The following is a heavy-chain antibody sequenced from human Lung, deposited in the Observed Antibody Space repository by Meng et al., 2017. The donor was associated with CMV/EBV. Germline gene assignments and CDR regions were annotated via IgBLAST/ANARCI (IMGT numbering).Heavy chain of an antibody. CDR2: ISSDSRTK. CDR3: ARDRGVVIPAAPYYCDY. V-gene: IGHV3-48*04. CDR1: GFNFGTYG. J-gene: IGHJ4*02. D-gene: IGHD2-2*01. Sequence: GGSLRLXCAASGFNFGTYGLNWVRQAPGRGLEWISFISSDSRTKTYADSVKGRFTISRDDAKKSLSLQMRSLRAEDTALYYCARDRGVVIPAAPYYCDYWXQGTXVTVSS.